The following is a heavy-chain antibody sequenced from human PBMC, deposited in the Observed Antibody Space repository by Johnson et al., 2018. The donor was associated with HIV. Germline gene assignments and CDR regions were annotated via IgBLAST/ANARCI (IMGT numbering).Heavy chain of an antibody. V-gene: IGHV3-9*01. CDR3: AKDMGYGGNPGAFDI. J-gene: IGHJ3*02. Sequence: VQLVESGGGLVQPGRSLRLSCAASGFTFDDYAMHWVRQAPGKGLEWVSGISWNSGSIGYADSVKGRFTISRDNAKNSLYLQMNSLRAEDTALYYCAKDMGYGGNPGAFDIWGQGTMVTVSS. D-gene: IGHD4-23*01. CDR1: GFTFDDYA. CDR2: ISWNSGSI.